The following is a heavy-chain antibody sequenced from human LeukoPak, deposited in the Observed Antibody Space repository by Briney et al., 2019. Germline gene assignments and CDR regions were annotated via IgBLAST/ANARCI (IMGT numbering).Heavy chain of an antibody. CDR3: ARDSTTIFGVSESWFDP. D-gene: IGHD3-3*01. CDR2: ISYDGSKK. V-gene: IGHV3-30*04. Sequence: PGRSLRLSCAASGFTLSTYAMHWVRQAPGKGLEWVAVISYDGSKKYYADSVKGRFSISRDNSMNTLYLQMNSLRAEDMALYYCARDSTTIFGVSESWFDPWGQGTLVTVSS. CDR1: GFTLSTYA. J-gene: IGHJ5*02.